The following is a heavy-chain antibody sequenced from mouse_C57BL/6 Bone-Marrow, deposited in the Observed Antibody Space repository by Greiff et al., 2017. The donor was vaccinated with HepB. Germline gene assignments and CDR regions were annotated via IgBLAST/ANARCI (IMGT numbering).Heavy chain of an antibody. J-gene: IGHJ2*01. CDR2: IRSKSSNYAT. CDR1: GFTFNTYA. V-gene: IGHV10-3*01. Sequence: EVMLVESGGGLVQPKGSLKLSCAASGFTFNTYAMHWVRQAPGKGLEWVARIRSKSSNYATYYADSVKDRFTISRDDSQSMLYLQMNNLKTEDTAMYYCVREGNYYGSSYDYFDYWGQGTTLTVSS. CDR3: VREGNYYGSSYDYFDY. D-gene: IGHD1-1*01.